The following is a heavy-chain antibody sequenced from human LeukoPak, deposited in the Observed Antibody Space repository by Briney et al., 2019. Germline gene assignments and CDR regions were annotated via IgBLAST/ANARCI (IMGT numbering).Heavy chain of an antibody. Sequence: GESLKISCKCSGYSFTSYWIGWVRQMPGKGLEWMGMIYPGDSDTRYSPSFQGQVTISADKSISTAYLQWSSLKASDTAMYYCARHVTYYGSGSYYSDYWGQGTLVTVSS. J-gene: IGHJ4*02. V-gene: IGHV5-51*01. CDR1: GYSFTSYW. CDR3: ARHVTYYGSGSYYSDY. D-gene: IGHD3-10*01. CDR2: IYPGDSDT.